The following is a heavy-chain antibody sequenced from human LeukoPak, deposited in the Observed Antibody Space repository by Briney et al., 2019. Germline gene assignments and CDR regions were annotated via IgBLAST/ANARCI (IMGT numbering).Heavy chain of an antibody. CDR1: GGSISSSSYY. Sequence: TSETLSLTCTVSGGSISSSSYYWGWIRQPPGKGLEWIGSIYYSGSTYYNPSLKGRVTISVDTSKNQFSLKLSSVTAADTAVYYCARFSSIAAAFDYWGQGTLVTVSS. CDR2: IYYSGST. CDR3: ARFSSIAAAFDY. J-gene: IGHJ4*02. V-gene: IGHV4-39*07. D-gene: IGHD6-13*01.